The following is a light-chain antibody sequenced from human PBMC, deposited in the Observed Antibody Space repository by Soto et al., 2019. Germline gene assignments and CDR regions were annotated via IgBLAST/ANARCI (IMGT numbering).Light chain of an antibody. CDR2: SNN. V-gene: IGLV1-44*01. Sequence: QPVLTQPPSGYGTPGQRVTISCSGSSSNIGSNTVNWYQQLPGTAPKLLIYSNNQRPSGVPDRFSGSKSGTSASPAISGLQSEDEADYYCAAWDDSLNGVYAFGTGTKVTVL. CDR1: SSNIGSNT. CDR3: AAWDDSLNGVYA. J-gene: IGLJ1*01.